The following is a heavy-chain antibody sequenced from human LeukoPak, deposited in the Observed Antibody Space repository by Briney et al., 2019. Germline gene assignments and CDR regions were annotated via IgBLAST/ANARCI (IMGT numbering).Heavy chain of an antibody. CDR2: IQTTGRT. CDR1: GVSISSSNW. CDR3: ASADIGWNPAHY. D-gene: IGHD2-15*01. V-gene: IGHV4-4*02. Sequence: SGTLSLTCAVSGVSISSSNWWTWVRQPPEKGLEWLGEIQTTGRTNSNPSLRSRVTMSINKARKQVFLNLNSVTAADTAVYYCASADIGWNPAHYWGQGTLVIVSS. J-gene: IGHJ4*02.